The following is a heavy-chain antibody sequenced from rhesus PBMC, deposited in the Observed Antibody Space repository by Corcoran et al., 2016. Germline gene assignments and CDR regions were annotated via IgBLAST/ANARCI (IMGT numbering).Heavy chain of an antibody. D-gene: IGHD2-39*02. CDR3: ARLYCSGGVCRLDY. V-gene: IGHV4-173*01. Sequence: QLQLQESGPGLVKPSETLSLTCAVPGGSIRSTYWCLLRQLPGSGLEWMGRISGSGGSTDYNHSLKSRVTSSTDTSKNQFSLRLSAGTAADTAVYYCARLYCSGGVCRLDYWGQGVLVTVSS. CDR1: GGSIRSTY. CDR2: ISGSGGST. J-gene: IGHJ4*01.